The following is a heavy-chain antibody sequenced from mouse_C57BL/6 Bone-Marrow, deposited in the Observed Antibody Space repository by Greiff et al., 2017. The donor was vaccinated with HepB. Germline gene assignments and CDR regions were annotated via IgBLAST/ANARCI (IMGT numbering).Heavy chain of an antibody. CDR3: ARGGTAQEYYAMDY. D-gene: IGHD3-2*02. V-gene: IGHV14-2*01. CDR1: GFNIKDYY. Sequence: EVKLQESGAELVKPGASVKLSCTASGFNIKDYYMHWVKQRTERGLEWNGRIDPEDGETKYDPKFQGKATITADTSSNTAYLQLSSLTSEDTAVYYCARGGTAQEYYAMDYWGQGTSVTVSS. CDR2: IDPEDGET. J-gene: IGHJ4*01.